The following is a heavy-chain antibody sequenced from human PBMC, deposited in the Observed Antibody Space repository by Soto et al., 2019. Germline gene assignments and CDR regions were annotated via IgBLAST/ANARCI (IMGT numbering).Heavy chain of an antibody. CDR3: ARGYCSGGSCSYGMDV. Sequence: ASVKVSCKASGYTSTSYYMHWVRQAPGQGLEWMGIINPSGGSTSYAQKFQGRVTMTRDTSTSTVYMELSSLRSEDTAVYYCARGYCSGGSCSYGMDVWGQGTTVTVSS. D-gene: IGHD2-15*01. V-gene: IGHV1-46*01. J-gene: IGHJ6*02. CDR1: GYTSTSYY. CDR2: INPSGGST.